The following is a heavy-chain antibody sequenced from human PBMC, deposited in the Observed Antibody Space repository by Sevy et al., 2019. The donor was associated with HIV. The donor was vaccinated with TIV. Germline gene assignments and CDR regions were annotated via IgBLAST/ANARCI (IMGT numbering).Heavy chain of an antibody. CDR2: IYYSGST. V-gene: IGHV4-59*01. J-gene: IGHJ6*03. CDR3: ARAPSVFGVVNYYYYTDV. Sequence: SETLSLTCTVSGGAISRYYWSWIRQPPGKGLEWIGYIYYSGSTNYNPSLKSRVTISVDTSKNQFSLKLSSVTAADTAVYYCARAPSVFGVVNYYYYTDVWGKGTTLTVSS. CDR1: GGAISRYY. D-gene: IGHD3-3*01.